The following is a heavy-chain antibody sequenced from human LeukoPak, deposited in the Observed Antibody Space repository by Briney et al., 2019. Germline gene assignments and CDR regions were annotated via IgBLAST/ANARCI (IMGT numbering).Heavy chain of an antibody. V-gene: IGHV4-39*01. CDR1: GGSISSDGYY. CDR2: IYYSGST. Sequence: SETLSLTCTVSGGSISSDGYYWGWIRQPPGEDLEWIGSIYYSGSTYYNSSLKSRVTISVDTSKNQFSLKLSSVTAADTAVYYCVRQPGHSYGRFDYWGQGTLVTVSS. D-gene: IGHD5-18*01. CDR3: VRQPGHSYGRFDY. J-gene: IGHJ4*02.